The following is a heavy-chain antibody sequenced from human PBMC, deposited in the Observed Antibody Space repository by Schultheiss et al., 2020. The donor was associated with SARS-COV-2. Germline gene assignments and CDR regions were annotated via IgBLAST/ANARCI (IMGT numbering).Heavy chain of an antibody. CDR1: GGTFSSYA. V-gene: IGHV1-69*13. Sequence: SVKVSCKASGGTFSSYAISWVRQAPGQGLEWMGGIIPIFGTANYAQKFQGRVTITADESTSTAYMELSSLRSDDTAVYYCARDLTVTTHNWFDPWGQGTLVTGSS. CDR3: ARDLTVTTHNWFDP. D-gene: IGHD4-17*01. J-gene: IGHJ5*02. CDR2: IIPIFGTA.